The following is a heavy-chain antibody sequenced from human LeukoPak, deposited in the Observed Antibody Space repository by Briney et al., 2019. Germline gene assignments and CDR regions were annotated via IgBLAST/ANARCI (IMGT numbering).Heavy chain of an antibody. V-gene: IGHV1-18*01. CDR1: GYTFTSYG. J-gene: IGHJ3*02. D-gene: IGHD3-3*01. Sequence: GASVKVSCKASGYTFTSYGISWVRQAPGQGLEWMGWISAYNGNTNYAQKLQGRVTMTTDTSTSTAYMELRSLRSDDTAVYYCAGYDFWSGYQDAFDIWGQGTMVTVSS. CDR3: AGYDFWSGYQDAFDI. CDR2: ISAYNGNT.